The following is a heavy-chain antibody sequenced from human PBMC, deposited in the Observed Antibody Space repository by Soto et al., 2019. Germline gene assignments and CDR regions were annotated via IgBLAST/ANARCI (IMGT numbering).Heavy chain of an antibody. CDR1: GFTFDDYG. CDR3: AGGPGPGYFDL. J-gene: IGHJ2*01. V-gene: IGHV3-20*01. CDR2: INWNDGST. Sequence: EVQLVESGGGVVRPGGSLRVSCAASGFTFDDYGMNWVRQAPGKGLEWVSGINWNDGSTGYADSVKGRFTISRDKVKNSLYLQMNSLRAEDTALYHCAGGPGPGYFDLWGRGTLVTVSS.